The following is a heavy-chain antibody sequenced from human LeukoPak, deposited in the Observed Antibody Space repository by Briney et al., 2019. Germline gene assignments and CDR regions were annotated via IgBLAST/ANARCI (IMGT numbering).Heavy chain of an antibody. Sequence: SETLSLTCTVSGGSISSSSYYWGWIRQPPGKGLEWIGSIYYSGSTYYNPSLKSRVTISVDTSKNQFSLKLSSVTAADTAVYYCARLIRSGWYGPAFDIWGQGTMVTVSS. V-gene: IGHV4-39*01. CDR2: IYYSGST. D-gene: IGHD6-19*01. J-gene: IGHJ3*02. CDR3: ARLIRSGWYGPAFDI. CDR1: GGSISSSSYY.